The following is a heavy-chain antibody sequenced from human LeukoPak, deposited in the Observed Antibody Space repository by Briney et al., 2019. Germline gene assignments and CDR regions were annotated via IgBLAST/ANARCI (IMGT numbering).Heavy chain of an antibody. J-gene: IGHJ4*02. V-gene: IGHV1-2*02. CDR2: INPNSGGT. Sequence: GASVKVSCKASVYTFTGYYMHWVRQAPGQGLEWMGWINPNSGGTNYAQKFQGRVTMTRDTSISTAYMELSRLRSDDTAVYYCARQTHYYDSSGYYYEFNNGLDYWGQGTLVTVSS. D-gene: IGHD3-22*01. CDR3: ARQTHYYDSSGYYYEFNNGLDY. CDR1: VYTFTGYY.